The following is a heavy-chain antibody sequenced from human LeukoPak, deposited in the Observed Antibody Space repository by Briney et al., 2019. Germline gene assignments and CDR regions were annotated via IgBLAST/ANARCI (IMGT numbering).Heavy chain of an antibody. D-gene: IGHD4-17*01. CDR3: ARGGRYGETFDY. CDR2: IYTSGST. V-gene: IGHV4-4*09. CDR1: ADSFSSHY. Sequence: SETLSLTCAVSADSFSSHYWTWIRQPPGKGLEWIGYIYTSGSTNYNPSLKSRVTISVDTSKNQFSLKLSSVTAADTAVYYCARGGRYGETFDYWGQGTLVTVSS. J-gene: IGHJ4*02.